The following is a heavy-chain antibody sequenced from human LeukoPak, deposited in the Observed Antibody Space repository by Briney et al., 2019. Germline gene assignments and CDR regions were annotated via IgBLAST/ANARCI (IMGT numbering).Heavy chain of an antibody. J-gene: IGHJ6*02. CDR1: GFTFSSYW. V-gene: IGHV3-7*03. CDR3: ARYDGRDGYNEYYYYGMDV. CDR2: IKQDGSEK. D-gene: IGHD5-24*01. Sequence: ESGGSLRLSCAASGFTFSSYWMSWVRQAPGKGLEWVANIKQDGSEKYYVDSVKGRFTISRDNAKNSLYLQMNSLRAEDTAVYYCARYDGRDGYNEYYYYGMDVWGQGTTVTVSS.